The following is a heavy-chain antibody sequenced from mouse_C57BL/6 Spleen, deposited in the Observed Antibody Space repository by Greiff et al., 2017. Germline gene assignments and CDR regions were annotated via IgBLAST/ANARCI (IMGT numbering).Heavy chain of an antibody. D-gene: IGHD1-1*01. CDR2: IDPSDSYT. CDR1: GYTFTSYW. CDR3: ARVAYYYGSRRYAMDY. J-gene: IGHJ4*01. V-gene: IGHV1-50*01. Sequence: QVQLQQPGAELVKPGASVKLSCKASGYTFTSYWMQWVKQRPGQGLEWIGDIDPSDSYTNYNQKFKGKATLTVDTSSSTAYMQLSSLTSEDSAVYYCARVAYYYGSRRYAMDYWGQGTSVTVSS.